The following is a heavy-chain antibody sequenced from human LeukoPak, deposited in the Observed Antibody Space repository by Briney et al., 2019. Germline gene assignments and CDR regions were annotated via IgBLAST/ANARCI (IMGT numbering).Heavy chain of an antibody. D-gene: IGHD1-1*01. J-gene: IGHJ4*02. CDR3: ARRGTYWNALGC. CDR2: IYHSGST. CDR1: GYSISSGYY. V-gene: IGHV4-38-2*01. Sequence: SETLSLTCAVSGYSISSGYYWGWIRQPPGKGLEWIGSIYHSGSTYYNPSLKSRVTISVDTSKNQFSLNLTPVTAADTAVYYCARRGTYWNALGCWGQGALVTVSS.